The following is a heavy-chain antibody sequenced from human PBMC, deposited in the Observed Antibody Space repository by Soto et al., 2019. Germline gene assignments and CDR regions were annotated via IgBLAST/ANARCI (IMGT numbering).Heavy chain of an antibody. CDR2: IWYDGSNK. J-gene: IGHJ4*02. CDR1: GFTFSSYG. D-gene: IGHD3-3*01. Sequence: QVQLVESGGGVVQPGRSLRLSCAASGFTFSSYGMHWVRQAPGKGLEWVAVIWYDGSNKYYADSVKGRFTISRDNSKNTLYLQMNSLRGEDTAVYYCARDNGSPYDVWSGYHATPDYWGQGTLVTVSS. CDR3: ARDNGSPYDVWSGYHATPDY. V-gene: IGHV3-33*01.